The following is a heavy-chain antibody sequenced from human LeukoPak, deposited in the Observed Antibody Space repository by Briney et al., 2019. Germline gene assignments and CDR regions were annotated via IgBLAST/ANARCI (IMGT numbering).Heavy chain of an antibody. CDR2: IIPIFGTA. CDR3: ARAGYYYDSSGYYLLDAFDI. J-gene: IGHJ3*02. Sequence: SVKVSCKASGGTFSSYAISWLRQAPGQGLEWMGGIIPIFGTANYAQKFQGRVTITTDESTSTAYMELSSLRSEDTAVYYWARAGYYYDSSGYYLLDAFDIWGQGTMVTVSS. V-gene: IGHV1-69*05. D-gene: IGHD3-22*01. CDR1: GGTFSSYA.